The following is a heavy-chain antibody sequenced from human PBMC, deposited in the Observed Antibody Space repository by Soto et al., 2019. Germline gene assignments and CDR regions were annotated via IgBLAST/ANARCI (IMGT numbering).Heavy chain of an antibody. V-gene: IGHV3-33*08. CDR1: GFSFDDYG. Sequence: PGGSLRLSCAASGFSFDDYGMSWVRQAPGKGLEWVAVIWYDGSNKYYADSVKGRFTISRDNSKNTLYLQMNSLRAEDTAVYYCARAGVLRFLEWPPALGIDYWGQGTLVTVSS. CDR2: IWYDGSNK. CDR3: ARAGVLRFLEWPPALGIDY. J-gene: IGHJ4*02. D-gene: IGHD3-3*01.